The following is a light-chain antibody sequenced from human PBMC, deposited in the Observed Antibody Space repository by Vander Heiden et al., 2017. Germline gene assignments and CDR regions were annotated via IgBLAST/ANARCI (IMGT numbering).Light chain of an antibody. CDR1: RSNIGAGYD. V-gene: IGLV1-40*01. CDR3: QSYDSSLSGVV. J-gene: IGLJ2*01. Sequence: QSVLTQPPSVYGAPGQRVTISCTGSRSNIGAGYDVHWYQQLPGTAPKLLIYGNSNRPSGVPDRFSGSKSGTSASLAITGLQAEDEADYYCQSYDSSLSGVVFGGGTKLTVL. CDR2: GNS.